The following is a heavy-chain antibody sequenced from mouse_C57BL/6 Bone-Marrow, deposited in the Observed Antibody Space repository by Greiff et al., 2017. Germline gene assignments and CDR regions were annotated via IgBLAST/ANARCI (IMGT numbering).Heavy chain of an antibody. V-gene: IGHV1-50*01. CDR2: IDPSDSYT. D-gene: IGHD2-5*01. Sequence: QVQLQQPGAELVKPGASVKLSCKASGYTFTSYWMQWVKQRPGQGLEWIGEIDPSDSYTNYNQKFKGKATLTVDTSSSTAYMQLSSLTSEDSAVYYCARNYYSNYEGDYWGQGTTLTVSS. J-gene: IGHJ2*01. CDR1: GYTFTSYW. CDR3: ARNYYSNYEGDY.